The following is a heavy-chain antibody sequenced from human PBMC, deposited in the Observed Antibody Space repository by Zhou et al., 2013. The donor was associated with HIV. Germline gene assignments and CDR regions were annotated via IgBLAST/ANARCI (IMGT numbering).Heavy chain of an antibody. V-gene: IGHV1-69*05. D-gene: IGHD5-12*01. CDR3: ASGRRDGYNYGGMNAFDI. J-gene: IGHJ3*02. CDR2: IIPIFGTA. Sequence: QVQLVQSGAEVKKPGSSVKVSCKASGGTFSSYAISWVRQAPGQGLEWMGGIIPIFGTANYAQKFQGRVTITTDESTSTAYMELSSLRSEDTAVYYCASGRRDGYNYGGMNAFDIWGQGTMVTVSS. CDR1: GGTFSSYA.